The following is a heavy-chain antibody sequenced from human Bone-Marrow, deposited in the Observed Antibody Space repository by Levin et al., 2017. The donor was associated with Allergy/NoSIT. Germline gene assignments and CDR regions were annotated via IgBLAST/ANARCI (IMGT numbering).Heavy chain of an antibody. V-gene: IGHV4-38-2*02. CDR1: GYSISSGYY. Sequence: SQTLSLTCTVSGYSISSGYYWGWIRQPPGKGLEWIGIMYHGGATHYNPSLKSRVTISVEDTSKNQFSLKLTSVTAADTAVYYCARGPALIPDFFGSGGSVDYWGQGTLVTVSS. J-gene: IGHJ4*02. CDR2: MYHGGAT. D-gene: IGHD3-10*01. CDR3: ARGPALIPDFFGSGGSVDY.